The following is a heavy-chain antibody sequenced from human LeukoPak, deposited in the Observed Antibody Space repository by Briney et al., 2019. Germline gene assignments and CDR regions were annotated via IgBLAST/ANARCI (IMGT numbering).Heavy chain of an antibody. V-gene: IGHV1-2*02. D-gene: IGHD3-10*01. CDR1: GYSFTDYY. J-gene: IGHJ4*02. Sequence: ASVKVSCKTSGYSFTDYYIHWVRQAPGQGLEWMGWINTKSGRTSSARKFQGRVTMTRDPSITTAYMELHSLTSDDTAVYYCSGRYGPGPVWGQGTLITASS. CDR2: INTKSGRT. CDR3: SGRYGPGPV.